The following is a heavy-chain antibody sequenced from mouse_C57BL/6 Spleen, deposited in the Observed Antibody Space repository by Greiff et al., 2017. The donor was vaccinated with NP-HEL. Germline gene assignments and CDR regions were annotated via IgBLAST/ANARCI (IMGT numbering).Heavy chain of an antibody. Sequence: VQLQQSGAELMKPGASVKLSCKATGYTFTGYWIEWVKQRPGHGLDWIGEILPGSGSTNYNAKFKGKATFTADTSSNTAYMQLSSLTTEDSAIYYCARWVTTVAPRVAYWGQGTLVTVSA. V-gene: IGHV1-9*01. CDR1: GYTFTGYW. CDR2: ILPGSGST. CDR3: ARWVTTVAPRVAY. D-gene: IGHD1-1*01. J-gene: IGHJ3*01.